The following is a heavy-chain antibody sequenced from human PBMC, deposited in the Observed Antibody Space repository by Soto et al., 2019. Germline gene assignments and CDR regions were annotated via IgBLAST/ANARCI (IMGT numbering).Heavy chain of an antibody. CDR3: ATDYSLVRRSLGRDRDDAFDH. D-gene: IGHD3-10*01. Sequence: ASVKVSCKVSGYTLTELSMHWVRQAPGKGLEWMGGFDPEDGETIYAQKFQGRVTMTEDTSTDTAYMELSSLRSEDTAVYYCATDYSLVRRSLGRDRDDAFDHCGQGTLSTDPS. CDR1: GYTLTELS. J-gene: IGHJ4*01. V-gene: IGHV1-24*01. CDR2: FDPEDGET.